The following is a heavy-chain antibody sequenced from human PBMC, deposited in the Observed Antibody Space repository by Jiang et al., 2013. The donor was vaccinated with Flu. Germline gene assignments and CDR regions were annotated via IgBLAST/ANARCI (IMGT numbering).Heavy chain of an antibody. V-gene: IGHV3-7*03. D-gene: IGHD3-10*01. Sequence: VQLLESGGGLVQPGGSLRLSCAASGFTFSYYWMSWVRQAPGKGLEWVANIKQDESEKNYVDSVKGRFTISRDNAKNSLYLQMNSLRAEDTAVYYCARVPSTGQTLDYWGQ. CDR3: ARVPSTGQTLDY. J-gene: IGHJ4*02. CDR2: IKQDESEK. CDR1: GFTFSYYW.